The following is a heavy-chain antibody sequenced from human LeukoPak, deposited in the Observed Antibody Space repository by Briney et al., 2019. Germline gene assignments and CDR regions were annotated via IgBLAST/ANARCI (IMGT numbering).Heavy chain of an antibody. D-gene: IGHD3-10*01. J-gene: IGHJ6*03. Sequence: SVKVSCKASGGTFSSYAISWVRQAPGQGLEWMGGIIPIFGTANYAQKFQGRVTITADKSTSTAYMELSSLRSEDTAVYYCARTTMVRGVHYYYYMDVWGKGTTVTVSS. CDR3: ARTTMVRGVHYYYYMDV. CDR2: IIPIFGTA. V-gene: IGHV1-69*06. CDR1: GGTFSSYA.